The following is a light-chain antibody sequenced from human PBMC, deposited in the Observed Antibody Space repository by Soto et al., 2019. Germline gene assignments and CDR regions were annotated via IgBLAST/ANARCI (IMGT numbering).Light chain of an antibody. J-gene: IGKJ1*01. CDR3: QHCNCFSRT. V-gene: IGKV1-39*01. Sequence: EIEMTQSTSSLSASVGDRVTITCLASQGISTYLNWYQQKPGKAPKVLIYAASSLQSGVPSRFSGSGSGTEFTLTISNLQPEDFATYYCQHCNCFSRTFGQGTKVDIK. CDR1: QGISTY. CDR2: AAS.